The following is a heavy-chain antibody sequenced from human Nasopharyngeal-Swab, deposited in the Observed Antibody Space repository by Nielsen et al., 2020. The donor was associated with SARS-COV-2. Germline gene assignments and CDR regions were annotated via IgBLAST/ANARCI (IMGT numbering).Heavy chain of an antibody. CDR2: ISYDGSNK. V-gene: IGHV3-30*18. CDR3: AKDRITMVVVVPDY. CDR1: GFTFSSYG. J-gene: IGHJ4*02. D-gene: IGHD3-22*01. Sequence: GGSLRLSCAASGFTFSSYGMRWVRQAPGEGLEWVAVISYDGSNKYYADSVKGRFTISRDNSKNTLYLQMNSLRAEDTAVYYCAKDRITMVVVVPDYWGQGTLVTVSS.